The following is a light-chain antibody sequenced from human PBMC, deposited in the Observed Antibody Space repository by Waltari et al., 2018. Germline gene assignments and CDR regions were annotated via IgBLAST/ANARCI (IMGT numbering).Light chain of an antibody. Sequence: QSALTQPASVSGSPGQSTTISCPGTSSDFGAYNFFPWYQQYPGKAPILMIYDVTKRPSGVSNRFSGSKAGNTASLTIFGLQTEDEADYYCCSYAGSITFVFGTGTKVT. CDR2: DVT. V-gene: IGLV2-23*02. J-gene: IGLJ1*01. CDR1: SSDFGAYNF. CDR3: CSYAGSITFV.